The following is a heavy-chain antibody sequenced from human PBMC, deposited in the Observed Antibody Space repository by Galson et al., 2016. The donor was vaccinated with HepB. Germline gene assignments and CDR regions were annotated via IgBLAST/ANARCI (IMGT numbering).Heavy chain of an antibody. CDR1: GFSFSRYW. Sequence: SLRLSCAASGFSFSRYWMHWVRQAPGKGLVCVSRINKDGSSTSYADSVKGRFTISRDNAKKTLYLQMNSLRAEDTAVYYCARMESGGYDFWSGHYSWSGGMDVWGQGTTVTVSS. CDR3: ARMESGGYDFWSGHYSWSGGMDV. J-gene: IGHJ6*02. CDR2: INKDGSST. V-gene: IGHV3-74*01. D-gene: IGHD3-3*01.